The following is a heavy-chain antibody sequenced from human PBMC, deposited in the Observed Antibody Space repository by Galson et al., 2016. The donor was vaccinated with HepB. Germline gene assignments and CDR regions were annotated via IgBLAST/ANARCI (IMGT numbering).Heavy chain of an antibody. CDR2: INPSGGFT. J-gene: IGHJ4*02. D-gene: IGHD1-26*01. CDR1: GYTFSSYY. V-gene: IGHV1-46*01. Sequence: SVKVSCKASGYTFSSYYLHWVRQAPGQGLEWMGIINPSGGFTSYAQKFQGRVAMTRDTSTSTVYMELSSLRSEDTAVYYCARVTTPAYYFDYWGQGTLVTVSS. CDR3: ARVTTPAYYFDY.